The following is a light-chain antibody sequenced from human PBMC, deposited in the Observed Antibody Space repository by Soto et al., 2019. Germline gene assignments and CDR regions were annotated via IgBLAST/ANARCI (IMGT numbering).Light chain of an antibody. CDR2: DAS. CDR3: RQDDTFPT. CDR1: QSIGSW. V-gene: IGKV1-5*01. J-gene: IGKJ1*01. Sequence: DIQMTQSPSTLSASVGDRVTITCRASQSIGSWLAWYQQKPGKAPKLLIFDASSLQRGVPSRFTGSGSGTEFTLTITSLQPDDFATYSCRQDDTFPTFGQGTKVEIK.